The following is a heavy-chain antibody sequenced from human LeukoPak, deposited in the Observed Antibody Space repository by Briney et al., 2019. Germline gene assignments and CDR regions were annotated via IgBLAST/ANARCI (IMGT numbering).Heavy chain of an antibody. CDR1: GFTFSSYA. J-gene: IGHJ6*02. D-gene: IGHD3-3*01. Sequence: GGSLRLSCAASGFTFSSYAMHWVRQAPGKGLEWVAVISYDGSSKYYADSVKGRFTISRDNSKNTLYLQMNSLRAEDTAVYYCARDRATPYDFWSGYVYYYYGMDVWGQGTTVTVSS. CDR2: ISYDGSSK. V-gene: IGHV3-30-3*01. CDR3: ARDRATPYDFWSGYVYYYYGMDV.